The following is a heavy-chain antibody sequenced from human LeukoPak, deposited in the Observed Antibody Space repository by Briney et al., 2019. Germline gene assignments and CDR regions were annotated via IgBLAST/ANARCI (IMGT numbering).Heavy chain of an antibody. D-gene: IGHD6-13*01. CDR2: MNPNSGNT. CDR3: ARGSSWYEGANWFDP. Sequence: ASVKVSCKASGYTFTSYDINWVRQATGQGLEWMGWMNPNSGNTGYAQKFQGRVTMTRNTSISTAYMELSSLRSEDTAVYYCARGSSWYEGANWFDPWGQGTLVTASS. J-gene: IGHJ5*02. CDR1: GYTFTSYD. V-gene: IGHV1-8*01.